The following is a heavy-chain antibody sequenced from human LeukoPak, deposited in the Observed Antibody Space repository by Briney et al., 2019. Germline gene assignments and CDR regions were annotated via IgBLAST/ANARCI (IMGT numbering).Heavy chain of an antibody. CDR3: ARVIGDYDRRGLKNPYYFDY. CDR1: GGSIGNYF. J-gene: IGHJ4*02. CDR2: IYYSGST. Sequence: PSETLSLTCSVSGGSIGNYFWSWIRQTPGTGLEWIGYIYYSGSTNYNPSLKSRVTISVDTSKNQFSLRLSSVTAADTAVYYCARVIGDYDRRGLKNPYYFDYWGQGTLVTVSS. V-gene: IGHV4-59*01. D-gene: IGHD3-22*01.